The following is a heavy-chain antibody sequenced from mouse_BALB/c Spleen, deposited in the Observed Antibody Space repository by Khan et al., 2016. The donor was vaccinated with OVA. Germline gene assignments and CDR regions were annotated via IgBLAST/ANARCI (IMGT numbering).Heavy chain of an antibody. V-gene: IGHV2-3*01. D-gene: IGHD4-1*01. CDR2: IWGDGST. J-gene: IGHJ1*01. CDR1: GFSFTDYG. Sequence: QVQLKESGPGLVAPSQSLSITCTVSGFSFTDYGVSWVRQPPGKGLEWLGVIWGDGSTNYHSALISRLNISEDNSKSQVFLKLNSLQTDDTAKYYWAKGGTYFGGFFDVWGAGTTVTVSS. CDR3: AKGGTYFGGFFDV.